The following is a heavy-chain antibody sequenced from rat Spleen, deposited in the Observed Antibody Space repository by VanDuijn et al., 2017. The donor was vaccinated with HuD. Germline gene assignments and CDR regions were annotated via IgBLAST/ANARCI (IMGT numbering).Heavy chain of an antibody. CDR2: ISTGGGNT. J-gene: IGHJ2*01. V-gene: IGHV5-25*01. D-gene: IGHD1-9*01. Sequence: EVQLVESGGGLVQPGRSMKLSCAASGFTFSNYYMAWVRQAPTKGLEWVASISTGGGNTYYPDSVQGRFTISRDNTKSTLYLQMDSLKSEDTASYYCVRHGYTRYYFEYWGQGVMVTVSS. CDR1: GFTFSNYY. CDR3: VRHGYTRYYFEY.